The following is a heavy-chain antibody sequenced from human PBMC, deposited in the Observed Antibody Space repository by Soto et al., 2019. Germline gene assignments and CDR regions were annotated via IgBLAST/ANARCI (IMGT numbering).Heavy chain of an antibody. V-gene: IGHV4-30-2*01. CDR2: INHRGST. D-gene: IGHD3-10*01. CDR3: ARAPGSGSYYDNWFDP. Sequence: SETLSLTCAVSGGSISSGGYSWSWIRQPPRKGLERIGYINHRGSTYYNPSLKSRVTISVDRSKNQFSLKLSSVTAADTAVYYCARAPGSGSYYDNWFDPWGQGTLVTVSS. CDR1: GGSISSGGYS. J-gene: IGHJ5*02.